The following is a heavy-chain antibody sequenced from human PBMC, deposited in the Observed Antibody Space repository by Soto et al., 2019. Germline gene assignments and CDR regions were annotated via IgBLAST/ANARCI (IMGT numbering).Heavy chain of an antibody. D-gene: IGHD6-19*01. V-gene: IGHV1-24*01. CDR3: ATERGTGYSSGWYIFY. Sequence: ASVKVSCKVSGYTLTELSMHWVRQAPGKGLEWMGGFDPEDGETIYAQKFQGRVTMTEDTSTDTAYMELSSLRSEDTAVYYCATERGTGYSSGWYIFYWGQGTLVTVSS. CDR2: FDPEDGET. J-gene: IGHJ4*02. CDR1: GYTLTELS.